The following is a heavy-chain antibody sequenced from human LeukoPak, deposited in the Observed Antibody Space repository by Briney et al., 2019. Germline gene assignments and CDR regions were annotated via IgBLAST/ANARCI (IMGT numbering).Heavy chain of an antibody. V-gene: IGHV3-30*02. CDR3: AILEWSRTIYYYYYMDV. Sequence: PGGSLRLSCAASGFTFSSYGIHWVRQAPGKGLEWVAFIRYDGSNKYYADSVKGRFTISRDNSKHKLYLQMNSLRAEATAVYYCAILEWSRTIYYYYYMDVWGKGTTVTLSS. D-gene: IGHD3-3*01. CDR2: IRYDGSNK. J-gene: IGHJ6*03. CDR1: GFTFSSYG.